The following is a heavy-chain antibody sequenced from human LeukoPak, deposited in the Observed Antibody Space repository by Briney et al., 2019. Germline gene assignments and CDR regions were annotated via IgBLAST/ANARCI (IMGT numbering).Heavy chain of an antibody. Sequence: PSETLSLTCTVSGGSISSSSYYWGWIRQPPGKGLEWIGSIYYSGSTYYNPSLKSRVTISVDTSKNQFSLKLSSVTAADTAVYYCARTAGGYSSSWPPGYYYYGMDVWGQGTTVTVSS. D-gene: IGHD6-13*01. V-gene: IGHV4-39*07. CDR1: GGSISSSSYY. J-gene: IGHJ6*02. CDR2: IYYSGST. CDR3: ARTAGGYSSSWPPGYYYYGMDV.